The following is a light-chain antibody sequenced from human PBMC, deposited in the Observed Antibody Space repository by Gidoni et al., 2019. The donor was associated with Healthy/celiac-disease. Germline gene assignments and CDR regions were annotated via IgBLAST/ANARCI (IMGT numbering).Light chain of an antibody. V-gene: IGLV1-36*01. Sequence: HSLLTQPPSVSEAPRQRVTSSCSGRRSNIGNSDVNWYQQVPGQAPKRLIYYYGLPPAGVSDRFAGSKSGTSASLAISGLQSEDEADYYCAAWDDSLNGWVFGGGTKLTVL. CDR1: RSNIGNSD. J-gene: IGLJ3*02. CDR2: YYG. CDR3: AAWDDSLNGWV.